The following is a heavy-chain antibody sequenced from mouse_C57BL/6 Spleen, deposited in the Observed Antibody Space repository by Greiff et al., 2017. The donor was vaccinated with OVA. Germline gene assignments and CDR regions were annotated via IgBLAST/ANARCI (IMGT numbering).Heavy chain of an antibody. Sequence: LVESGAELVKPGASVKISCKASGYAFSSYWMNWVKQRPGQGLEWIGQIYPGDGDTNYNGKFKGKATLTADKSSSTAYMQLSSLTSEDSAVYFCARGYYGSSYEYYDVWGTGTTVTVSS. CDR1: GYAFSSYW. CDR2: IYPGDGDT. V-gene: IGHV1-80*01. D-gene: IGHD1-1*01. CDR3: ARGYYGSSYEYYDV. J-gene: IGHJ1*03.